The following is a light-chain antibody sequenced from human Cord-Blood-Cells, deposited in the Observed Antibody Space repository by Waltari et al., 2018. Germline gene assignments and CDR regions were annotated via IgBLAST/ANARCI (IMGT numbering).Light chain of an antibody. CDR1: QSVSSSY. J-gene: IGKJ2*03. V-gene: IGKV3-20*01. CDR3: QQYGSSPRS. CDR2: GAS. Sequence: EIVLTQPPGTPPLSPGARATLSCRASQSVSSSYLAWYQQKPGQAPRLLIYGASSRATGIPDRFSGSGSGTDFTLTISRLEPEDFAVYYCQQYGSSPRSFGQGTKLEIK.